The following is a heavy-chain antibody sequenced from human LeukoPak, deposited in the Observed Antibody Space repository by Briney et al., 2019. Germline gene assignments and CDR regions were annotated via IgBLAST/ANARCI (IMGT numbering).Heavy chain of an antibody. CDR1: GFTVSSYW. D-gene: IGHD4-11*01. V-gene: IGHV3-7*01. CDR2: IKQDGSEK. Sequence: PGGSLRLSCAASGFTVSSYWMSWVRRAPGKGLEWVANIKQDGSEKYYVDSVKGRFTISRDNAKNSLYLQMNSLRAEDTAVYYCARSHTVTTLGSSYYFDYWGQGTLVTVSS. J-gene: IGHJ4*02. CDR3: ARSHTVTTLGSSYYFDY.